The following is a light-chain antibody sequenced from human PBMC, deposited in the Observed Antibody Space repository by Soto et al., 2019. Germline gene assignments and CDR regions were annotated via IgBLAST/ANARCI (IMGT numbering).Light chain of an antibody. Sequence: SYELTQPPSVSVAPGKTARITCGGNNIGSKSVHWYQQKPGQPPVLVIYYDSDRPSGIPERFSGSNSGNTATLTISRVEAGDESDYYCQVWDSSSDHGPVVFGGGTKVTVL. CDR3: QVWDSSSDHGPVV. CDR2: YDS. CDR1: NIGSKS. V-gene: IGLV3-21*04. J-gene: IGLJ2*01.